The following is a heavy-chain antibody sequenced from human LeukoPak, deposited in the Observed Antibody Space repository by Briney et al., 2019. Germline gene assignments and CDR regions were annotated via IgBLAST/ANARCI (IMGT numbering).Heavy chain of an antibody. D-gene: IGHD4-17*01. Sequence: GASVKVSCKVSGYTLTELSMHWVRQAPGKGLEWMGGFDPEDGETIYAQKFQGRVTMTEDTSTDTAYMELSSLSYDDTAVYYCATDASGDYLNHWGQGTLVTVSS. J-gene: IGHJ4*02. V-gene: IGHV1-24*01. CDR1: GYTLTELS. CDR3: ATDASGDYLNH. CDR2: FDPEDGET.